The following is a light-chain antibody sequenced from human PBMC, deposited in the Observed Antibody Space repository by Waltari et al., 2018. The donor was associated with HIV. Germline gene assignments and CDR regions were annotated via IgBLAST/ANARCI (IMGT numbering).Light chain of an antibody. CDR2: EVF. CDR1: TSDFGLSDF. CDR3: TSFTSNYTVI. V-gene: IGLV2-14*01. Sequence: QSALTQPASVSGSPGQSITISCTGSTSDFGLSDFISWYQQHPGGVPRVIIYEVFRRPSGVSSRFSGSKSDNTASLTISWLQTEDEADYYCTSFTSNYTVIFGGGTKVTVL. J-gene: IGLJ2*01.